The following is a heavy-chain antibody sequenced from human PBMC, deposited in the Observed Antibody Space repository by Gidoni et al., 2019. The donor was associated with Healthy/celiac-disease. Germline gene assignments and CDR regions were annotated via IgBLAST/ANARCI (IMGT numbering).Heavy chain of an antibody. CDR1: GVTFSSYA. Sequence: QVQLVQSGAEVKKPGSSVKVSCKASGVTFSSYAISWVRQAPGQGLEWMGGIIPIVGTANYAQKFQGRVTITADESTSTAYMELSSLRSEDTAVYYCARAGYCTNGVCLALDYWGQGTLVTVSS. CDR2: IIPIVGTA. CDR3: ARAGYCTNGVCLALDY. D-gene: IGHD2-8*01. J-gene: IGHJ4*02. V-gene: IGHV1-69*01.